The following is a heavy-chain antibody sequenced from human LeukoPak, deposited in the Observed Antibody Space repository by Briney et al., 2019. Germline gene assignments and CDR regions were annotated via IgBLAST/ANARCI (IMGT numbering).Heavy chain of an antibody. CDR3: ATSGNYDSSGYYYNLFDY. CDR1: GYTFTGYY. V-gene: IGHV1-2*02. J-gene: IGHJ4*02. D-gene: IGHD3-22*01. CDR2: INPNSGGT. Sequence: VASVKVSCKASGYTFTGYYMHWVRQAPGQGLEWMGWINPNSGGTNYAQKFQGRVTMTRDTSISTAYMELSRLRSDDTAVYYCATSGNYDSSGYYYNLFDYWGQGTLVTVSS.